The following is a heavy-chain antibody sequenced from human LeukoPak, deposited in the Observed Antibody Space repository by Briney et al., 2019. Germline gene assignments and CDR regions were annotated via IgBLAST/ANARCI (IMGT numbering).Heavy chain of an antibody. CDR2: IIPIFGTA. V-gene: IGHV1-69*01. CDR3: ARVPAVTVGGSYGMDV. Sequence: SVKVSCKASGGTFSSYAISWVRQAPGQGLEWMGGIIPIFGTANYAQKFQGRVTITADESTSTAYMELSSLRSEDTAVYYCARVPAVTVGGSYGMDVWGQGTTVTVSS. J-gene: IGHJ6*02. D-gene: IGHD2-2*01. CDR1: GGTFSSYA.